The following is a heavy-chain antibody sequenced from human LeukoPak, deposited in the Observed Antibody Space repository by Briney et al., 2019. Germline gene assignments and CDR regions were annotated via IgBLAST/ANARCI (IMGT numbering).Heavy chain of an antibody. CDR3: ARGRYGSGSSLWFDP. Sequence: TSETLSLTCTVSGGSISSYYWSWIRQPAGKGLEWIGRIYTSGSTYYNPSLKSRVTISVDTSKNQFSLKLSSVTAADTAVYYCARGRYGSGSSLWFDPWGQGTLVTVSS. D-gene: IGHD3-10*01. V-gene: IGHV4-4*07. CDR2: IYTSGST. J-gene: IGHJ5*02. CDR1: GGSISSYY.